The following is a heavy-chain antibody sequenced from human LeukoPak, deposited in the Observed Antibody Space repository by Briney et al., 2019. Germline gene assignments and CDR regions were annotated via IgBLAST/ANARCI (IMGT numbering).Heavy chain of an antibody. J-gene: IGHJ5*02. V-gene: IGHV3-23*01. CDR1: GGSISSSSYY. D-gene: IGHD2-15*01. Sequence: ETLSLTCTVSGGSISSSSYYWGWIRQPPGKGLEWVSVISADSATTFYADSVKGRFTISRDSSKNTLYLQMSSLRAEDTAVYYCARGPYCSGGTCFSLGEFDPWGQGTLVTVSS. CDR2: ISADSATT. CDR3: ARGPYCSGGTCFSLGEFDP.